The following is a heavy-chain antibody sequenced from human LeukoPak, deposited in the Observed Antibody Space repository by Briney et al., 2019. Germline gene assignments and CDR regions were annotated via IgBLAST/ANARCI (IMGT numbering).Heavy chain of an antibody. D-gene: IGHD4-23*01. Sequence: SETLSLTCTVSGGSISGYYHNWIRQPPGKGLEWIGYIYYSGSTNYNPSPKSRVTISLDTSKNQFSLKLSSVTTADTAVYYCARSVVTLYWYFDLWGRGTLVTVSS. CDR2: IYYSGST. V-gene: IGHV4-59*01. J-gene: IGHJ2*01. CDR3: ARSVVTLYWYFDL. CDR1: GGSISGYY.